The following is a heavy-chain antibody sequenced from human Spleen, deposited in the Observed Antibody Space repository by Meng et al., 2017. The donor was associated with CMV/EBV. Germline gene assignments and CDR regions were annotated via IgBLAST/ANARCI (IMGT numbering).Heavy chain of an antibody. CDR1: GYTLTSHY. V-gene: IGHV1-46*01. CDR3: AKGIGDTSALGY. Sequence: ASVKVSCKASGYTLTSHYMHWVRQAPGQGLEWMGIINPSSGSTSYTQKFQGRVTMTRDTSTSTVYMELSSLRSEDTAVYYCAKGIGDTSALGYWGQGTLVTVSS. D-gene: IGHD3-16*01. J-gene: IGHJ4*02. CDR2: INPSSGST.